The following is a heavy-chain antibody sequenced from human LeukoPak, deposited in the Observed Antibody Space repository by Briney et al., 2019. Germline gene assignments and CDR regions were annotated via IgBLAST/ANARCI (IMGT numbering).Heavy chain of an antibody. CDR2: MNPDSGGT. J-gene: IGHJ2*01. CDR3: ARCDHFEVAATRDWYFSL. Sequence: ASVKVSCKTSGYTFIGHYIHWVRQAPGQGLEWMGWMNPDSGGTNYAQKFQDRVTMNRDTSITTAYMELSRLTSDDTAIYYCARCDHFEVAATRDWYFSLWGRGTLVTVSS. V-gene: IGHV1-2*02. CDR1: GYTFIGHY. D-gene: IGHD2-15*01.